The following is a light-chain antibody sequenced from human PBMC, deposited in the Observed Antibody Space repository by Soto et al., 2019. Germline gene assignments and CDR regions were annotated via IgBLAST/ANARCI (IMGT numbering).Light chain of an antibody. CDR3: QQYNSCPPIT. Sequence: EVVMTQSPATLSVSPGERATLSCRASESVSRNLAWYQQKPGQAPSLLIYDASTRATGIPDRFSGGGSGTEFTLTISSLQSEDFVVYYCQQYNSCPPITFGQGTRLEIK. CDR2: DAS. V-gene: IGKV3-15*01. CDR1: ESVSRN. J-gene: IGKJ5*01.